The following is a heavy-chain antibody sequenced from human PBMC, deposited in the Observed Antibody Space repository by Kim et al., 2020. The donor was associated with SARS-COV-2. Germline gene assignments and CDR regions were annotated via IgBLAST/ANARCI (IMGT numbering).Heavy chain of an antibody. J-gene: IGHJ1*01. D-gene: IGHD6-25*01. V-gene: IGHV1-69*02. CDR3: ARHGPYGGGYPIIRGDL. Sequence: NFQGRVTITADKSTSTVYMEMSSLRSEDTAVYYCARHGPYGGGYPIIRGDLWGQGTLVTVSS.